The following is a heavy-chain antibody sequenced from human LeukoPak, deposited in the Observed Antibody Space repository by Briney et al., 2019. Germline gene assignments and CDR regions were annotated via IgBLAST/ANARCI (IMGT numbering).Heavy chain of an antibody. CDR1: GFTFSSSG. CDR2: ISYDGSNR. CDR3: AKETRGGYSDY. Sequence: GGSLRLSCAASGFTFSSSGMHWVRQAPGKGLEWVAFISYDGSNRYYADSVKGRFTISRDNSKNTLYLQMNSLRAEDTAVYYCAKETRGGYSDYWGQGTLVTVSS. D-gene: IGHD3-10*01. V-gene: IGHV3-30*02. J-gene: IGHJ4*02.